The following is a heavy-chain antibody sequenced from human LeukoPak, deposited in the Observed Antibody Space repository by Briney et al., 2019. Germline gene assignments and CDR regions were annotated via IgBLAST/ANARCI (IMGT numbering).Heavy chain of an antibody. J-gene: IGHJ6*03. CDR1: GFTFSSYG. CDR3: ARDHGTSSPYYMDV. D-gene: IGHD2-2*01. CDR2: IWYDGSNK. V-gene: IGHV3-33*01. Sequence: GGSLRLSCAASGFTFSSYGMHWVRQAPAKGLERVAVIWYDGSNKYYADSVKGRFTISRDNSKNTLYLQMNSLRAEDTAVYYCARDHGTSSPYYMDVWGKGTTVTVSS.